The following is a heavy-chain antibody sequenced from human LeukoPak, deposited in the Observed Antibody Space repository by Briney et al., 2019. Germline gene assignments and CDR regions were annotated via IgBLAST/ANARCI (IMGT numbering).Heavy chain of an antibody. CDR2: IYSGGST. V-gene: IGHV3-53*01. J-gene: IGHJ4*02. CDR1: GFTVSSNY. CDR3: ARDRLYSSSSEDY. Sequence: SGGSLRLSCAASGFTVSSNYMSWVRQAPGKGLEWVSVIYSGGSTYYADSVKGRVTISRDNSKHTLYLQMNRLRVEDTAVYYCARDRLYSSSSEDYWGQGTLVTVSS. D-gene: IGHD6-6*01.